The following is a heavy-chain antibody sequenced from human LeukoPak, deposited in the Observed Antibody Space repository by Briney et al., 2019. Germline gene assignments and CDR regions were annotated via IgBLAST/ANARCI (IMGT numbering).Heavy chain of an antibody. D-gene: IGHD3-16*01. Sequence: GGSLRLSCAASGFTFSSYERNWVRQAPGKGLEWVSYISSSGSTMYYADSVKGRFTISRDNAKNSLYLQMNSLRAEDTAVYYCARTAFDDSRWGQGTLVTVSS. CDR2: ISSSGSTM. CDR1: GFTFSSYE. V-gene: IGHV3-48*03. J-gene: IGHJ4*02. CDR3: ARTAFDDSR.